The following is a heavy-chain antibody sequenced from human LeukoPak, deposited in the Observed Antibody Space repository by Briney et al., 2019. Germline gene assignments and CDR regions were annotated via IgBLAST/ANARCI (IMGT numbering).Heavy chain of an antibody. CDR3: AKAPPYKKYFDY. D-gene: IGHD1-1*01. Sequence: GGSLRLSCAASGFTFSNYAMCWVRQARGKGLEWVSTISNSGDATYYADSVKGRFTISRDNSKNTLYLQMNSLRAEDTAVYYCAKAPPYKKYFDYWGQGTLVTVSS. CDR1: GFTFSNYA. J-gene: IGHJ4*02. V-gene: IGHV3-23*01. CDR2: ISNSGDAT.